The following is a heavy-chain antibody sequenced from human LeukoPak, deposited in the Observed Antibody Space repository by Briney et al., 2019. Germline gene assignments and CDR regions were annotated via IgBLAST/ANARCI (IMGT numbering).Heavy chain of an antibody. CDR2: IKQDGSEK. CDR1: GFTFSSYW. CDR3: ARDQRYCSSSSCPSEPFDY. J-gene: IGHJ4*02. Sequence: PGGSLRLSCAASGFTFSSYWMSWVRQAPGKGLEWVANIKQDGSEKYYVDSVKGRFTISRDNAKNSLYLQMNSLRAEDTAVYYCARDQRYCSSSSCPSEPFDYWGQGTLVTVSS. D-gene: IGHD2-2*01. V-gene: IGHV3-7*05.